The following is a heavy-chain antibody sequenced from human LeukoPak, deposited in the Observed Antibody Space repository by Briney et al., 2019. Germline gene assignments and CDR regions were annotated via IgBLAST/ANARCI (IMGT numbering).Heavy chain of an antibody. CDR2: ISGIGGST. D-gene: IGHD3-22*01. Sequence: GGSLRLSCAASGFTFSSYAMRWVRQAPGKGLEWVSAISGIGGSTYYADSVKGRFTISRDNSKNTLYLQMISLRAEDTAVYYCAKNPAPQWLLYDYYMDVWGKGTTVTVSS. V-gene: IGHV3-23*01. CDR1: GFTFSSYA. J-gene: IGHJ6*03. CDR3: AKNPAPQWLLYDYYMDV.